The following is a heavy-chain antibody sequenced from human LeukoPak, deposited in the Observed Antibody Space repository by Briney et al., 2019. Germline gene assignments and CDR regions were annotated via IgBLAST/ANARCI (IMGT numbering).Heavy chain of an antibody. V-gene: IGHV1-2*02. CDR2: INPNSGGT. CDR1: GYTFTGYY. CDR3: ATGIAVAGYFDY. D-gene: IGHD6-19*01. J-gene: IGHJ4*02. Sequence: ASVKVSCKASGYTFTGYYMHWVRQAPGQGLEWMGWINPNSGGTNYAQKFQGRVTMTEDTSTDTAYMELSSLRSEDTAVYYCATGIAVAGYFDYWGQGTLVTVSS.